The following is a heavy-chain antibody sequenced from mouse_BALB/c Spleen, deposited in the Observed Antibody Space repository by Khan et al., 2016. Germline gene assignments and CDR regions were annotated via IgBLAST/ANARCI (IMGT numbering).Heavy chain of an antibody. J-gene: IGHJ3*01. CDR3: SEYYYGSNWFAY. CDR2: INTNTGEP. V-gene: IGHV9-3*02. D-gene: IGHD1-1*01. CDR1: GYTFTNYG. Sequence: QIQLVQSGPDLKKPGETVKISCKASGYTFTNYGMNWVKQAPGKGLKWMGWINTNTGEPTYAEELKGRFAFSLETSATPDYLQINTLKNEATATYFCSEYYYGSNWFAYWGQGTLVTVSA.